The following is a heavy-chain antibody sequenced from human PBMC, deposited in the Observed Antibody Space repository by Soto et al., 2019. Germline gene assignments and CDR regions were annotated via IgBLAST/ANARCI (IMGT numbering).Heavy chain of an antibody. Sequence: SVKVSCKASGFTFTSSAVQCVLQSLGQRLEWIGCIVVGSGNTNYAQKFQERVTITRDMSTSTAYMELSSLRSEDTAVYYCAASPGGWYYYGMDVWGQGTTVTVSS. CDR1: GFTFTSSA. CDR2: IVVGSGNT. J-gene: IGHJ6*02. CDR3: AASPGGWYYYGMDV. V-gene: IGHV1-58*01. D-gene: IGHD3-16*01.